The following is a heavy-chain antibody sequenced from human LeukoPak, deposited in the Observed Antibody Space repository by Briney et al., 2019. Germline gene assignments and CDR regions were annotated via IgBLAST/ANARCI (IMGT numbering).Heavy chain of an antibody. Sequence: GGSLILSCAASGFTFSSYAMHWVRQAPGKGLEWVAVIWYDGSNKYYADSVKGRFTISRDNSKNTLYLQMSSLRAEDTAVYYCARAQVGSGWYNGDYWGQGTLVTVSS. CDR1: GFTFSSYA. J-gene: IGHJ4*02. D-gene: IGHD6-19*01. V-gene: IGHV3-33*01. CDR2: IWYDGSNK. CDR3: ARAQVGSGWYNGDY.